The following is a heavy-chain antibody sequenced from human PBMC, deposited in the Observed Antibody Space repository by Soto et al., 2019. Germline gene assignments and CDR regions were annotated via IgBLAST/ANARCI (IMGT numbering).Heavy chain of an antibody. CDR1: GFTLSNYP. CDR2: IAFDGIIK. V-gene: IGHV3-30*04. CDR3: ARDMFRGAPDYLDY. D-gene: IGHD3-10*01. J-gene: IGHJ4*02. Sequence: QVQLVESGGGVVQPGRSLRLSCAASGFTLSNYPFHWVRQAPGKRLEWVAVIAFDGIIKLYDDSVKGRFTISRDDSKNTLYLQMNSLREEDTAVYYCARDMFRGAPDYLDYWGQGTLVTVSS.